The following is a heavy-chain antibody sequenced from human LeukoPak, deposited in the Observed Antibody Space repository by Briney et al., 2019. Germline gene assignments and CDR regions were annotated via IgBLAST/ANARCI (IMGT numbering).Heavy chain of an antibody. CDR1: GFTFSSYS. CDR3: AKDLSTYYHDSRTPDY. J-gene: IGHJ4*02. V-gene: IGHV3-21*01. Sequence: GGSLRLSCAASGFTFSSYSMNWVRQAPGKGLEWVSSISSSSTYIYYADSVKGRFTISRDNAKNSLYLHMNSLRAEDTAVYYCAKDLSTYYHDSRTPDYWGQGTLVTVSS. D-gene: IGHD3-22*01. CDR2: ISSSSTYI.